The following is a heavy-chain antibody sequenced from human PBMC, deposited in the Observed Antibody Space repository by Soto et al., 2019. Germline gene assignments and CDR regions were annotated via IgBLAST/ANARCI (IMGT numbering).Heavy chain of an antibody. Sequence: GGSLRLSCAASGVTFSSYAMHWVRQAPGKGLEWVAVISYDGSNKYYADSVKGRFTISRDNSKNTLYLQMNSLRAEDTAVYYCARGGLDSGDYAPNYYYGMDVWGQGTTVTVSS. D-gene: IGHD4-17*01. V-gene: IGHV3-30-3*01. CDR3: ARGGLDSGDYAPNYYYGMDV. CDR1: GVTFSSYA. J-gene: IGHJ6*02. CDR2: ISYDGSNK.